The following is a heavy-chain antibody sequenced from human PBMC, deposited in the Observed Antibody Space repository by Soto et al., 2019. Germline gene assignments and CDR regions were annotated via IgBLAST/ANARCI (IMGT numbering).Heavy chain of an antibody. V-gene: IGHV1-18*04. CDR1: GYSFTGYG. CDR2: ITTYNGDT. CDR3: ARGRGYILIPVVDDAVDV. Sequence: QVQLVQSGGEVKKPGASVKVSCKASGYSFTGYGINWVRQAPGQGPEWLGRITTYNGDTNYAQNFQGRLTMTTDTSTGTTDMELRSLRSDDTAVYYCARGRGYILIPVVDDAVDVWGQGTLVTVSS. J-gene: IGHJ3*01. D-gene: IGHD3-16*01.